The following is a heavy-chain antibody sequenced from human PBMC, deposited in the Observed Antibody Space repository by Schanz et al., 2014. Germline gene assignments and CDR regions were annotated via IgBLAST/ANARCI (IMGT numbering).Heavy chain of an antibody. V-gene: IGHV3-66*01. D-gene: IGHD5-18*01. CDR3: GRAGTGMAGWYFEL. Sequence: EVQLLESGGGLVEPGGSLRLSCAASGFSFSDHAMDWVRQAAGKGLEWVSFIYIGGNTYYADSVKGRFTISRDNSKNTLFLQMSSLRVDDMAVYYCGRAGTGMAGWYFELWGRGTLVTVSS. CDR2: IYIGGNT. J-gene: IGHJ2*01. CDR1: GFSFSDHA.